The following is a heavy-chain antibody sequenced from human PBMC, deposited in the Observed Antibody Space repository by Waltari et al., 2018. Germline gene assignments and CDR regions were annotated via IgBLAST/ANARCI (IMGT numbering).Heavy chain of an antibody. CDR3: ARSYYYDRRANYPSLGAFDS. D-gene: IGHD3-22*01. CDR1: GDTFRRSA. CDR2: IIPLFGTT. J-gene: IGHJ4*02. Sequence: QVQLVQSGAEVKQHGSSMKVYCKASGDTFRRSAFSWVRLAPGKGLEWMGGIIPLFGTTNYAQKFQGRATMTADEPTSTAYVELRSLKSEDTAVYFCARSYYYDRRANYPSLGAFDSWGQGTLVTVAS. V-gene: IGHV1-69*12.